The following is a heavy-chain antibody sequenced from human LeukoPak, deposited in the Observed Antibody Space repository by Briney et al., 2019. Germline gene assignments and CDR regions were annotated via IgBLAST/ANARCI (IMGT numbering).Heavy chain of an antibody. CDR2: IYYGGST. CDR3: ARGRDMVVVVIDY. D-gene: IGHD3-22*01. V-gene: IGHV4-30-4*08. CDR1: GGSISSYY. Sequence: PSETLSLTCTVSGGSISSYYWSWIRQPPGKGLEWIGYIYYGGSTYYNPSLKSRVTISVDTPKNQFSLKLSSVTAADTAVYYCARGRDMVVVVIDYWGQGTLVTVSS. J-gene: IGHJ4*02.